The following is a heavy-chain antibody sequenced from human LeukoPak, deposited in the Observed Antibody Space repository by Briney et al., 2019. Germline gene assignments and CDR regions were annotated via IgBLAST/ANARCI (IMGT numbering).Heavy chain of an antibody. CDR2: INPNSGGT. CDR3: ARDEADSSGYYYFDY. Sequence: ASVKVSCKASGYTFTGYYMHWVRQAPGQGLEWMGWINPNSGGTNYAQKLQGRVTMTRDTSISTAYMELSRLRSDDTAVYYCARDEADSSGYYYFDYWGQGTLVTVSS. CDR1: GYTFTGYY. J-gene: IGHJ4*02. V-gene: IGHV1-2*02. D-gene: IGHD3-22*01.